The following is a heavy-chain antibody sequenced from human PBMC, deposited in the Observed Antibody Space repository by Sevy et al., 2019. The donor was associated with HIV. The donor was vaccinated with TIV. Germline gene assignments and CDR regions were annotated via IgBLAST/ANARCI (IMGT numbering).Heavy chain of an antibody. V-gene: IGHV4-38-2*01. CDR2: IYHRGNT. Sequence: SETLSLTCVVSGYSISSGYYWGWVRQPPGKGLQWIGNIYHRGNTYYNPSLQGRATLSVETSKNQFSLKMTSVTATDTAVYYCVRGSGGDRLDYYGLDVWGQGTTVTVSS. CDR3: VRGSGGDRLDYYGLDV. J-gene: IGHJ6*02. D-gene: IGHD2-15*01. CDR1: GYSISSGYY.